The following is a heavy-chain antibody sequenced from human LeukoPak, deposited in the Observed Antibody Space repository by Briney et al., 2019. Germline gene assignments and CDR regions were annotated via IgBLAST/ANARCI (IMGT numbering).Heavy chain of an antibody. J-gene: IGHJ4*02. CDR3: ARLIAADNYFDY. V-gene: IGHV4-30-4*01. Sequence: SETLSLTCTVSGGSISSGDYYWSWIRQPPGKGLEWIGYIYYSGSTYYNPSLKSRVTISVDTSKNQLSLKLSSVTAADTAVYYCARLIAADNYFDYWGQGTLVTVSS. D-gene: IGHD6-13*01. CDR1: GGSISSGDYY. CDR2: IYYSGST.